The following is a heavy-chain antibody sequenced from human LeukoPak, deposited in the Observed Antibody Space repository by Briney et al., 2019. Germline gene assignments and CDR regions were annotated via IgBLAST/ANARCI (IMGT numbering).Heavy chain of an antibody. V-gene: IGHV1-18*01. Sequence: ASVKVSCKASGYTFTSYGIIWVRQAPGQGLEWMGWISAYNGNTNYAQKLQGRVTMTTDTSTSTAYLELRSLRSDDTAVYYCARDQYSSGWPDYWGQGTLVTVSS. CDR3: ARDQYSSGWPDY. CDR2: ISAYNGNT. CDR1: GYTFTSYG. D-gene: IGHD6-19*01. J-gene: IGHJ4*02.